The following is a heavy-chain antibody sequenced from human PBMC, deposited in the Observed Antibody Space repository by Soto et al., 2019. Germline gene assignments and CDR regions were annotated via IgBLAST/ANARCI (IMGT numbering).Heavy chain of an antibody. CDR2: IYWDDDK. Sequence: QITLKESGPTLVKPTQTLTLTCSFSGFSLTTSGVGVGWIRQPPGKALEWLGLIYWDDDKRYSPSLTSRLTITRDTSKILVVLTMTNMDPVDTATYYCAHRLAYGSGSDYFDYWGQGTLVTVSS. CDR3: AHRLAYGSGSDYFDY. CDR1: GFSLTTSGVG. V-gene: IGHV2-5*02. J-gene: IGHJ4*02. D-gene: IGHD3-10*01.